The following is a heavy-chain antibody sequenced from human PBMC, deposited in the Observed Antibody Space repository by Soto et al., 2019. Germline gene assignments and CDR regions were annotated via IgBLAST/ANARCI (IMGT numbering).Heavy chain of an antibody. CDR1: GGSFSGYY. CDR3: ARGPRRFSTVKNGWYFDL. V-gene: IGHV4-34*01. J-gene: IGHJ2*01. Sequence: QVQLQQWGAGLLKPSETLSLTCAVYGGSFSGYYWSWIRQPPGKGLEWIGEINHSGSTNYNPSLKSPVTISVDTSKNQFSLKLSSVTAEDTAVYYCARGPRRFSTVKNGWYFDLWGRGTLVTVSS. D-gene: IGHD4-4*01. CDR2: INHSGST.